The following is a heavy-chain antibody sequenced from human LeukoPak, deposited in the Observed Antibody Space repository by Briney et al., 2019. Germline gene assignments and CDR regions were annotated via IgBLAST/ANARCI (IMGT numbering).Heavy chain of an antibody. J-gene: IGHJ4*02. V-gene: IGHV1-2*06. Sequence: GASAKVSCKAPGYTFTGYYMHWVRQAPGQGLEWMGRINPNSGGTNYAQKFQGRVTMTRDTSISTAYMELSRLRSDDTAVYYCARLYSTLFDYWGQGTLVTVSS. CDR3: ARLYSTLFDY. CDR1: GYTFTGYY. CDR2: INPNSGGT. D-gene: IGHD6-13*01.